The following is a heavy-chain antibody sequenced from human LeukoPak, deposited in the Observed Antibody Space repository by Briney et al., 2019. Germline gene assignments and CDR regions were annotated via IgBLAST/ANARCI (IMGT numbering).Heavy chain of an antibody. CDR1: GFIVSNNY. D-gene: IGHD3/OR15-3a*01. CDR2: IYSGGST. Sequence: GGFLRLSCAASGFIVSNNYMSWVRQTPGKGLEWVAVIYSGGSTFYTDSVKGRFTISRDNSKNTLYLQMNSLRAEDTAVYYCAKDLISDGYYGMDVWGQGTTVTVSS. J-gene: IGHJ6*02. CDR3: AKDLISDGYYGMDV. V-gene: IGHV3-66*01.